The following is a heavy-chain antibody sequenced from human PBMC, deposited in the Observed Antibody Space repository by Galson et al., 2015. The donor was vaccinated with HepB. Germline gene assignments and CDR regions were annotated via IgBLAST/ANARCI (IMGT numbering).Heavy chain of an antibody. V-gene: IGHV3-74*01. CDR1: GFTFRTYW. CDR2: IKSDGSGR. D-gene: IGHD5-18*01. CDR3: ARDPRGYSRYYFDY. Sequence: SLRLSCAASGFTFRTYWMHWVRQRPGKGLEWVARIKSDGSGRTYADSVRGRFSISRDNAKSTLSLQINSLRAEDTAVYYCARDPRGYSRYYFDYWGQGTLVTVPS. J-gene: IGHJ4*02.